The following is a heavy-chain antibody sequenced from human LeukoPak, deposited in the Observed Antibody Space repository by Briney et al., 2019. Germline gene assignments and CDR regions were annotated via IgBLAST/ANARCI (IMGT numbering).Heavy chain of an antibody. CDR3: ARDNYGFLDY. J-gene: IGHJ4*02. V-gene: IGHV3-74*01. Sequence: GGPLRLSCAASGFTFSTYWMHWVRQAPGKGLVWVSQINSDGSGTSYTDSVKGRFTISRDNAKNTLYLQMNSLGAEDTAVYYCARDNYGFLDYWGQGTLVTVSS. CDR1: GFTFSTYW. D-gene: IGHD3-10*01. CDR2: INSDGSGT.